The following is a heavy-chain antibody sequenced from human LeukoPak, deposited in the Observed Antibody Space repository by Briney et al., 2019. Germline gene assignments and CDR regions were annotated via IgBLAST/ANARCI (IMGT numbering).Heavy chain of an antibody. CDR2: IYYSGST. CDR3: ARHSRTGYNYLDY. V-gene: IGHV4-59*08. Sequence: SETLSLTCTVSGGSMSSYYWSWIRQPPGKGLEWIGYIYYSGSTNNNPSLKSRVTISVDTSKNQFSLKLSFVTAADTAVYYCARHSRTGYNYLDYWGQGTLVTVSS. CDR1: GGSMSSYY. J-gene: IGHJ4*02. D-gene: IGHD5-24*01.